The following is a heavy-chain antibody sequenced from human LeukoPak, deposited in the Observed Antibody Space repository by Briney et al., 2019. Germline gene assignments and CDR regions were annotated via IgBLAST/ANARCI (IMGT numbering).Heavy chain of an antibody. CDR1: GFTFSSYA. V-gene: IGHV3-30*04. D-gene: IGHD2-2*01. CDR2: ISYDGSNK. CDR3: ARDEVCSSTSCLLYYYYYMDV. Sequence: GGSLRLSCAASGFTFSSYAVHWVRQAPGKGLEWVAVISYDGSNKYYADSVKGRFTISRDNSKNTLYLQMNSLRAEDTAVYYCARDEVCSSTSCLLYYYYYMDVWGKGTTVTVSS. J-gene: IGHJ6*03.